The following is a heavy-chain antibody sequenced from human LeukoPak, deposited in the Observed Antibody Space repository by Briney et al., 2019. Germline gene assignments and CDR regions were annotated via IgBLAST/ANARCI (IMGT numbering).Heavy chain of an antibody. CDR3: ARRKQVDWYVDY. Sequence: PGGSLRLSCAASGFTFSSYSMNWVRQATGKGVEWVSSISSSSSYIYYADSVKGRFTISRDNAKNSLYLQMNSLRAEDTAVYYCARRKQVDWYVDYWGQGTLVTVSS. J-gene: IGHJ4*02. CDR1: GFTFSSYS. D-gene: IGHD3-9*01. CDR2: ISSSSSYI. V-gene: IGHV3-21*01.